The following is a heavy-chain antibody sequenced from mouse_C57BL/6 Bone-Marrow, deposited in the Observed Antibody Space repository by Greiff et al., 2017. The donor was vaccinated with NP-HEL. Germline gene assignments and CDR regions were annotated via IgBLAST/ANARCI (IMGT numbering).Heavy chain of an antibody. CDR3: ARTGIYYDDDRGIDY. CDR1: GYTFTSYW. Sequence: QVQLQQPGAELVKPGASVKMSCKASGYTFTSYWITWVKQRPGQGLEWIGDIYPGSGSTNYNEKFKSKATLTVDTSSSTAYMQLSSLTSEDSAVYDCARTGIYYDDDRGIDYWGQGTTLTVSS. D-gene: IGHD2-4*01. V-gene: IGHV1-55*01. J-gene: IGHJ2*01. CDR2: IYPGSGST.